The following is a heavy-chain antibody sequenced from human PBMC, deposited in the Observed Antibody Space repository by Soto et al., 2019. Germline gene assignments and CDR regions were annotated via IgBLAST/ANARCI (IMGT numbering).Heavy chain of an antibody. CDR3: AKDYTWGRNYGDYGWADY. CDR2: IAYDGSNK. D-gene: IGHD4-17*01. J-gene: IGHJ4*02. CDR1: GFTFSNYG. V-gene: IGHV3-30*18. Sequence: QVQLVESGGGVVQPGRSLRLSCAASGFTFSNYGMHWVRQTPGRGLEWVAAIAYDGSNKYYGDSVKGRFTISRDKSKKTLYLEMISLRVEDTAVYYCAKDYTWGRNYGDYGWADYWGQGTLVTVSS.